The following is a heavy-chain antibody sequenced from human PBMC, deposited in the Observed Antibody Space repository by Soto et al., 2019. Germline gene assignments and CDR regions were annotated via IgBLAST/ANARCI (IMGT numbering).Heavy chain of an antibody. CDR1: SGSISVTDVF. CDR2: VDYSGTA. Sequence: SSETLSLTCTVSSGSISVTDVFWGWVRQPPGKGLEWIGNVDYSGTAYFSPSLAIRVTFHVDTSKNQFSLTLYSVTAADTAAYYCARITGRHLDYWGQGSLVTVSS. V-gene: IGHV4-39*01. CDR3: ARITGRHLDY. D-gene: IGHD1-20*01. J-gene: IGHJ4*01.